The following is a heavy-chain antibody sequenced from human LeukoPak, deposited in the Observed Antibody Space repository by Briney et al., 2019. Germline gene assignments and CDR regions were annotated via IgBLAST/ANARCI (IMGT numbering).Heavy chain of an antibody. CDR1: GGSISSYY. CDR2: IYTSGST. CDR3: ARSFRYCSSTSCLDAFDI. J-gene: IGHJ4*02. D-gene: IGHD2-2*01. Sequence: SETLSLTCTVSGGSISSYYWSWIRQPAGKGLEWIGRIYTSGSTNYNPSLKSRVTMSVDTSKNQFSLKLSSVTAADTAVYYCARSFRYCSSTSCLDAFDIWGQGTLVTVSS. V-gene: IGHV4-4*07.